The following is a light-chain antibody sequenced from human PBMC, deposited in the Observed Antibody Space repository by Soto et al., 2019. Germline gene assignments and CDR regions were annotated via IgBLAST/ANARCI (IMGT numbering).Light chain of an antibody. CDR1: QSVSSSY. V-gene: IGKV3D-15*01. Sequence: EIVLTQSPGTLSLSPGERATLSCRASQSVSSSYLAWYQQKPGQAHRLLIYGAYSRDTGIQARFSGSGSGTEFTLTIRSLQSEGFAVYYCQQYNNWPPTFGQGTKVDIK. CDR2: GAY. J-gene: IGKJ1*01. CDR3: QQYNNWPPT.